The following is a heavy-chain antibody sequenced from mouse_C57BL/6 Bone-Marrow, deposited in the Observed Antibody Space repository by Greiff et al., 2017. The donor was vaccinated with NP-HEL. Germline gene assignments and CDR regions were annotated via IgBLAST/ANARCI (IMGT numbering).Heavy chain of an antibody. D-gene: IGHD1-1*01. Sequence: EVMLVESEGGLVQPGSSMKLSCTASGFTFSDYYMAWVRQVPEKGLEWVANINYDGSSTYYLDSLKSRFIISRDNAKNILYLQMSSLKSEDTATYYCAIERNYGRSYWYFDVWGTGTTVTVS. CDR3: AIERNYGRSYWYFDV. V-gene: IGHV5-16*01. CDR2: INYDGSST. J-gene: IGHJ1*03. CDR1: GFTFSDYY.